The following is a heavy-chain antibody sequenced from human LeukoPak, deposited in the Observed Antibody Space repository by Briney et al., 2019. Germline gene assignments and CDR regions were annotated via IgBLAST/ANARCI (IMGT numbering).Heavy chain of an antibody. V-gene: IGHV3-74*01. CDR1: GFTFSGEW. J-gene: IGHJ4*02. Sequence: GGSLRLSCVASGFTFSGEWMHWVRQVPGQGLVWVSQIEGDGSTTTYADSVRGRFIISRDNAKNTLYLQLNSLRAEDMALYYCARGEYYYDSSGYGPGSSSFDYWGQGTLVTVSS. CDR3: ARGEYYYDSSGYGPGSSSFDY. D-gene: IGHD3-22*01. CDR2: IEGDGSTT.